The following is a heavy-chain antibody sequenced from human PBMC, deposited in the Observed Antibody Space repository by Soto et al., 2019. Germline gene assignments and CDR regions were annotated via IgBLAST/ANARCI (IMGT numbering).Heavy chain of an antibody. Sequence: PSGTLSLTCTVSGGSISSGNYFWGWIRQPPGKGLEWIGSMYYSGSTYYNPSLKSRVTMSVDTSKNQFSLKLTSVNAADTAVYYCTGGGDAYQNGHWGQGTLVTVSS. CDR3: TGGGDAYQNGH. CDR2: MYYSGST. CDR1: GGSISSGNYF. V-gene: IGHV4-39*07. D-gene: IGHD2-21*01. J-gene: IGHJ4*02.